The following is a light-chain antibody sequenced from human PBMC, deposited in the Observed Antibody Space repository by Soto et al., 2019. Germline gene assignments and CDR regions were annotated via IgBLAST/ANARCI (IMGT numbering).Light chain of an antibody. CDR2: KAS. V-gene: IGKV1-5*03. CDR3: QHYSSYSEA. Sequence: DIPMTQAPSTLSGSVGDRVTITCRASQTISSWLAWYQQKPGKAPKLLIYKASTLKSGVPSRFSGSGSGTEFTLTISSLQPDDFATYYCQHYSSYSEAFGQGTKGEL. J-gene: IGKJ1*01. CDR1: QTISSW.